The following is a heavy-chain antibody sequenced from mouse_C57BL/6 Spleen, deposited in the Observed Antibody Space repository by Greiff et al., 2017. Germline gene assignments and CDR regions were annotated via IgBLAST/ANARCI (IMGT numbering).Heavy chain of an antibody. CDR1: GYTFTSYW. D-gene: IGHD1-1*01. Sequence: VQLQQPGTELVKPGASVKLSCKASGYTFTSYWMHWVKQRPGQGLEWIGNINPSNGGTNYNEKFKSKATLTVDKSSSTAYMQLSSLTSEDSAVYYCARYYYYGSSYSGYYAMDYWGQGTSVTVSS. V-gene: IGHV1-53*01. CDR3: ARYYYYGSSYSGYYAMDY. CDR2: INPSNGGT. J-gene: IGHJ4*01.